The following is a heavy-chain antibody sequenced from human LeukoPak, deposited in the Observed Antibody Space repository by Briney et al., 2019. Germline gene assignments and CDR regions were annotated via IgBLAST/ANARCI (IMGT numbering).Heavy chain of an antibody. V-gene: IGHV4-4*07. D-gene: IGHD1-26*01. CDR3: ARDQYSGSLDY. CDR1: GGSISSYY. Sequence: KPSETLPLTCTVSGGSISSYYWTWIRQPAGKGLEWIGRFYSTGSTNYNPSLKSRVTMSVDTSKNQFSLKLSSVTAADTAVYYCARDQYSGSLDYWGQGTLVTVSS. CDR2: FYSTGST. J-gene: IGHJ4*02.